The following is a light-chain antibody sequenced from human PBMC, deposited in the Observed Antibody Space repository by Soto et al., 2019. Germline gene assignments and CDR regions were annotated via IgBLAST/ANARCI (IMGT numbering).Light chain of an antibody. J-gene: IGLJ2*01. CDR2: EVT. Sequence: QSALTQPASVSGSPGQSITNSCTGTSGDIGGYNYVSWYQQHPGKAPKLLISEVTNRPSGVSNRFSGSKSGNTASLTISGLQAEDEADYYCSSYTTNITPVVFGGGTKLTVL. CDR1: SGDIGGYNY. V-gene: IGLV2-14*01. CDR3: SSYTTNITPVV.